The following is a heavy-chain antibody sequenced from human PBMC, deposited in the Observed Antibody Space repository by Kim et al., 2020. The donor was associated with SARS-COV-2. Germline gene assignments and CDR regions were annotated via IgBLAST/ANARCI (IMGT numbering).Heavy chain of an antibody. V-gene: IGHV1-69*13. Sequence: SVKVSCKASGGTFSSYAISWVRQAPGQGLEWMGGIIPIFGTANYAQKFQGRVTITADESTSTAYMELSSLRSEDMAVYYCALNYPVLTDFDYWGQGTLVTVSS. D-gene: IGHD2-8*01. CDR3: ALNYPVLTDFDY. J-gene: IGHJ4*02. CDR2: IIPIFGTA. CDR1: GGTFSSYA.